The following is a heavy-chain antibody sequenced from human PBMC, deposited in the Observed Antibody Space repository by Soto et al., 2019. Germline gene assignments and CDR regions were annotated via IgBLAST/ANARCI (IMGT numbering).Heavy chain of an antibody. CDR3: ARETGQQLTPLEY. J-gene: IGHJ4*02. CDR2: MLYDGTKK. V-gene: IGHV3-33*01. Sequence: PGGSLRLSCAASGFTFSNYAMHWVRQAPGKGLEWVAVMLYDGTKKYYADSVKGRFTISRDNSKNTLYLQMNSLRGEDTAVYYCARETGQQLTPLEYWGQGTLVTVSS. CDR1: GFTFSNYA. D-gene: IGHD6-13*01.